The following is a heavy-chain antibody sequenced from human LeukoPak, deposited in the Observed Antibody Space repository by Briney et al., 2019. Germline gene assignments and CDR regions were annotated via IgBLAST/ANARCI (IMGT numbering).Heavy chain of an antibody. D-gene: IGHD3-10*01. V-gene: IGHV3-21*01. CDR2: IGPSSGDI. CDR3: ARDRGARGRGLA. Sequence: GGSLRLSCAAPGFTFSSYGMHWVRQAPGTGLEWVSSIGPSSGDIHYADSVKGRFTISRDNGKNSLYLQMNSLRAEDTAVYYCARDRGARGRGLAWGQGTQVTVSS. J-gene: IGHJ5*02. CDR1: GFTFSSYG.